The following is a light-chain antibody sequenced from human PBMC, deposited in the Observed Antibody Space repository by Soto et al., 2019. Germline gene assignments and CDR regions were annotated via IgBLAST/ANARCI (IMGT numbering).Light chain of an antibody. Sequence: EIVLTQSPATLSLSPWERATLSCRASQSVSSYLAWYQQKPGQAPRLLIYDASNRATGIPARFSGSGSGTDFTLTISRLEPEDFAVYYCQQLSNWPPFTFGPGTKVDIK. CDR3: QQLSNWPPFT. CDR2: DAS. V-gene: IGKV3-11*01. J-gene: IGKJ3*01. CDR1: QSVSSY.